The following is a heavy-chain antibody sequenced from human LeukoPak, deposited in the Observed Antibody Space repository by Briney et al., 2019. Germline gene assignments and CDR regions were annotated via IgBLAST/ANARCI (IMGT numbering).Heavy chain of an antibody. V-gene: IGHV3-30-3*01. CDR1: GFTFSSYA. CDR3: ARGKDSSGWYEPLYWYYYYYGMDV. J-gene: IGHJ6*02. CDR2: ISYDGSNK. Sequence: QAGGSLRLSCAASGFTFSSYAMHWVRQAPGKGLEWVAVISYDGSNKYYADSVKGRFTISRDNSKNTLYLQMNSLRAEDTAVYYCARGKDSSGWYEPLYWYYYYYGMDVWGQGTTVTVSS. D-gene: IGHD6-19*01.